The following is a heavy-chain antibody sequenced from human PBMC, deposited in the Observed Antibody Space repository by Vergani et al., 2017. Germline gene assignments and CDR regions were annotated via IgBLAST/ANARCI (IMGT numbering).Heavy chain of an antibody. J-gene: IGHJ4*02. CDR2: ISGSGGST. V-gene: IGHV3-23*01. D-gene: IGHD6-6*01. CDR3: AKDRGYSISSRVDY. CDR1: GFTFSSYA. Sequence: EVQLLESGGGLVQPGGSLRLSCAASGFTFSSYAMSWVRRAPGKGLEWVSAISGSGGSTYYADSVKGRFTISRDTSKTTLYLQMNSLRAEDTAVYYCAKDRGYSISSRVDYWGRGTLVTVSA.